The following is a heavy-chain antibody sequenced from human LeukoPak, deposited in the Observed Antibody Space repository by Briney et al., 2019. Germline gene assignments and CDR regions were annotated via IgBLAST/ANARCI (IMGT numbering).Heavy chain of an antibody. CDR2: IIPIFGTA. V-gene: IGHV1-69*05. Sequence: SVKVSCKASGGTFSSYAISWVRQAPGQGLEWMGGIIPIFGTANYAQKFQGRVTITTGESTSTAYMELSSLRSEDTAVYYCARCYDSSGYCIDYWGQGTLVTVSS. CDR3: ARCYDSSGYCIDY. CDR1: GGTFSSYA. J-gene: IGHJ4*02. D-gene: IGHD3-22*01.